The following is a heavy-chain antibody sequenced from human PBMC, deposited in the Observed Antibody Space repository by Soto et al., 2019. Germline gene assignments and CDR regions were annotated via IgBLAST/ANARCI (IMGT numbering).Heavy chain of an antibody. CDR3: ARGRTRIAVAGTGWFDP. V-gene: IGHV1-3*01. Sequence: QVQLVQSGAEVKKPGASVKVSCKASGYTFTSYAMHWVRQAPGQRLEWVGWINAGNGNTKYSQKFQGRVTITRDTSASTAYMELSSLRSEDTAVYYCARGRTRIAVAGTGWFDPWGQGTLVTVSS. CDR2: INAGNGNT. J-gene: IGHJ5*02. D-gene: IGHD6-19*01. CDR1: GYTFTSYA.